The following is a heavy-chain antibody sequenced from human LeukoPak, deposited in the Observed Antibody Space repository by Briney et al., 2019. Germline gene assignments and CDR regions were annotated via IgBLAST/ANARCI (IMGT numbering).Heavy chain of an antibody. CDR1: GFTFSSYS. CDR3: ARLNYYYGSGSFDY. Sequence: GGSLRLSCAASGFTFSSYSMNWVRQAPGKGLEWVSSISSSSSYIYYADSMKGRFTISRDNAKNSLSLQMSSLTAEDTAVYYCARLNYYYGSGSFDYWGQGTLVTVSS. J-gene: IGHJ4*02. CDR2: ISSSSSYI. D-gene: IGHD3-10*01. V-gene: IGHV3-21*01.